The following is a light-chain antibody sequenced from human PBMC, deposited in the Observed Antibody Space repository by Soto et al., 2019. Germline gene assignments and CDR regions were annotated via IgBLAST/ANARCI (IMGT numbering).Light chain of an antibody. Sequence: QSVLTQPPSVSAAPGQKVTISCSGSSRNIEENHVSWYQQRPGTAPKLVIYDNDKRPSGIPDRFSGSKSGTSATLAITGLQTGDEADYYCGTWDSSLSAGVFGGGTKLTVL. V-gene: IGLV1-51*01. J-gene: IGLJ2*01. CDR1: SRNIEENH. CDR2: DND. CDR3: GTWDSSLSAGV.